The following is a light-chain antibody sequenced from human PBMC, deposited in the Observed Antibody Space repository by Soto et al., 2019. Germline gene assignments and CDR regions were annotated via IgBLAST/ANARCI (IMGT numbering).Light chain of an antibody. CDR1: SSDVGGYNY. V-gene: IGLV2-14*01. CDR3: SSYTSSSNYV. CDR2: DVS. Sequence: QSALTQPAPVSGSPGQSITISCTGTSSDVGGYNYVSWYQQHPGKAPKLMIYDVSNRPSGVSNRFSGSKSGNTASLTISGLQAEDEADYYCSSYTSSSNYVFGTGTKVTVL. J-gene: IGLJ1*01.